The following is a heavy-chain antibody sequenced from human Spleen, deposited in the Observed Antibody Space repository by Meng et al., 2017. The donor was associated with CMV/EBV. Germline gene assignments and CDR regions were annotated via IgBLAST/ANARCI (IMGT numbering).Heavy chain of an antibody. V-gene: IGHV4-39*07. CDR3: ASQKQLVYY. Sequence: SETLSLTCTVSGGSISSSDYYWGWIRQSPGKGLEWIGTIYYTETTYYSPSLQSRVTISIDTSKNQFSLKVTSVTAADTAVYYCASQKQLVYYWGQGTLVTVSS. CDR1: GGSISSSDYY. J-gene: IGHJ4*02. CDR2: IYYTETT. D-gene: IGHD6-6*01.